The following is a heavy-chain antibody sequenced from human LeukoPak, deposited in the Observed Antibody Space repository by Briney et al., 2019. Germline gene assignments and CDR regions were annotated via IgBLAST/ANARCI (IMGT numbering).Heavy chain of an antibody. CDR1: GGSISSYY. CDR2: IYTSGST. CDR3: ARWVRGLYCRSTSCHGRYYYMDG. Sequence: SETLSLTCTVSGGSISSYYWSWIRQPPGKGLEWIGYIYTSGSTNYNPSLKSRVTISVDTSKNQFSLKLSSVTAAGTAVYYCARWVRGLYCRSTSCHGRYYYMDGWGKGTTVNVSS. V-gene: IGHV4-4*09. J-gene: IGHJ6*03. D-gene: IGHD2-2*01.